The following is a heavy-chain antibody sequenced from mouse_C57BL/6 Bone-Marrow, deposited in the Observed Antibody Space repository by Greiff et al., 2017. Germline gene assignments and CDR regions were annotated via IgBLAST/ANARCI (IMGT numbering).Heavy chain of an antibody. V-gene: IGHV5-9*01. CDR1: GFTFSSYT. J-gene: IGHJ2*01. D-gene: IGHD1-1*01. CDR3: ARGYYYGSSLYFDY. Sequence: EVKLVESGGGLVKPGGSLKLSCAASGFTFSSYTMSWVRQTPEKRLEWVATISGGGGNTYYPDSVKGRFTISRDNAENTLYLQKSSLRSEDTALYYCARGYYYGSSLYFDYWGQGTTLTVSS. CDR2: ISGGGGNT.